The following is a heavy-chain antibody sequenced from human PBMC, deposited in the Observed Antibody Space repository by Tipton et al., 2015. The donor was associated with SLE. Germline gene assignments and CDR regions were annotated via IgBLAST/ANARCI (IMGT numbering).Heavy chain of an antibody. CDR1: GFTFSSYT. J-gene: IGHJ4*02. Sequence: SLRLSCAGSGFTFSSYTMYWVRQAPGKGLEWVSSISSSTSYIYYADSVKGRFTISRDNAKNSLYLQMNSLRAEDTAVYYCARVRWKDYYFDYWGQGTLVTVSS. D-gene: IGHD1-1*01. V-gene: IGHV3-21*01. CDR2: ISSSTSYI. CDR3: ARVRWKDYYFDY.